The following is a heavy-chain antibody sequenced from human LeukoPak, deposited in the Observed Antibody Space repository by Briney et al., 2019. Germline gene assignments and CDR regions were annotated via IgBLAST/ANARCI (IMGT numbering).Heavy chain of an antibody. CDR1: GFTFSTYA. V-gene: IGHV3-23*01. Sequence: GGSLRLSCAASGFTFSTYAMSWVRQAPGKGLAWVSAISGSGDSTYYAGFVKGRFTVSRDNSKNTLYLQINSLRAEDTALYYCAKESGYSPSYYFDYWGQGTLVTVSS. CDR3: AKESGYSPSYYFDY. CDR2: ISGSGDST. J-gene: IGHJ4*02. D-gene: IGHD3-16*02.